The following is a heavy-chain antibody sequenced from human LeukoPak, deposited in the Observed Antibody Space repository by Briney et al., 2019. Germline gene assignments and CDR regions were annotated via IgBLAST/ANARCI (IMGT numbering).Heavy chain of an antibody. J-gene: IGHJ6*02. CDR2: ISGRSESK. CDR1: GFTFSTSG. CDR3: ARVWQLGV. D-gene: IGHD3-10*01. V-gene: IGHV3-48*02. Sequence: GSLRLSCAASGFTFSTSGMNWVRQAPGKGLEWVAYISGRSESKYYAASVKGRFTISRDNAHNSLYLQMNSLRDDDTAVYYCARVWQLGVWGQGTAVTVSS.